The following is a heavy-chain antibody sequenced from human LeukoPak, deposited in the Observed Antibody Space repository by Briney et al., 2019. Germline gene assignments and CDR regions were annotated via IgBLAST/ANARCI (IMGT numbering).Heavy chain of an antibody. D-gene: IGHD2-2*01. CDR2: ISYDGSNK. J-gene: IGHJ4*02. CDR3: AKSGPYCSSTSCNYFDY. Sequence: GGSLRLSCAASGFTFSSYSMNWVRQAPGKGLEWVAVISYDGSNKYYADSVKGRFTISRDNSKNALFLQMNSLRAEDTAVYYCAKSGPYCSSTSCNYFDYWGQGTLVTVSS. V-gene: IGHV3-30*18. CDR1: GFTFSSYS.